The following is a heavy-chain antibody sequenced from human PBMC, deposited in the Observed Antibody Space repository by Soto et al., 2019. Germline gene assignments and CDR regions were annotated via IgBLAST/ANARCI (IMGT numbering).Heavy chain of an antibody. Sequence: SETLSLTCTVSGGSISSGDYYWSWIRQPPGKGLEWIGYIYYSGSTYYNPSLKSRVTISADTSKNQFSLKLSSVTAADTAVYYCARVRTTYYDILTGYHTYYFDYWGQGTLVTVSS. CDR2: IYYSGST. V-gene: IGHV4-30-4*02. CDR1: GGSISSGDYY. CDR3: ARVRTTYYDILTGYHTYYFDY. J-gene: IGHJ4*02. D-gene: IGHD3-9*01.